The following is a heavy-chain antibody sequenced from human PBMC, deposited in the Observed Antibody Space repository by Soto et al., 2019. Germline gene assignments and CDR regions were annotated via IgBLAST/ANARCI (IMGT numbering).Heavy chain of an antibody. CDR3: ARHLSHLKSGWFDP. D-gene: IGHD3-3*02. Sequence: PGGSLRLSCAASGFTFINYAMHWVRQAPGKGLEWVALISGDGSNEYSADSVKGRFTISRDNSRNTLYLQMNSLRADDTAVYYCARHLSHLKSGWFDPWGQGXLVTVYS. V-gene: IGHV3-30-3*01. J-gene: IGHJ5*02. CDR1: GFTFINYA. CDR2: ISGDGSNE.